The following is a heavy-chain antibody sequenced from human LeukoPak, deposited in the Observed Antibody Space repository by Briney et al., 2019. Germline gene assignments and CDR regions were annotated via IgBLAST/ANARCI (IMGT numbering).Heavy chain of an antibody. V-gene: IGHV3-7*01. D-gene: IGHD2-8*01. CDR2: IKQDGSEK. J-gene: IGHJ3*02. CDR3: TRVQGHPPNGLDI. Sequence: GGSLRLSCAASGFTFSSYWMSWVRQAPGTGLEWVANIKQDGSEKYYVDSVKGRFTISRDNAKNSLYLQMNSLRVEDTAVYYCTRVQGHPPNGLDIWGQGTMVTVSS. CDR1: GFTFSSYW.